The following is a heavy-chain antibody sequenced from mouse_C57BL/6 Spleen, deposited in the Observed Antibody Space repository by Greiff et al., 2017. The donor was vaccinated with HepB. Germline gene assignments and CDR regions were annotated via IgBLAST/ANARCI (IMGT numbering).Heavy chain of an antibody. Sequence: QVQLQQPGAELVRPGTSVKLSCKASGYTFTSYWMHWVKQRPGQGLEWIGVIDPSDSYTNYNQKFKGKATLTVDTSSSTAYMQLSSLTSEDSAVYYCAKRGNWDYFDYWGKGTTLTVSS. D-gene: IGHD4-1*01. CDR2: IDPSDSYT. CDR1: GYTFTSYW. V-gene: IGHV1-59*01. CDR3: AKRGNWDYFDY. J-gene: IGHJ2*01.